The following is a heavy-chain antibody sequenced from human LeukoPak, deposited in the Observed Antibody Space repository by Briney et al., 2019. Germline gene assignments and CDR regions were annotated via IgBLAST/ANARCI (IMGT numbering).Heavy chain of an antibody. CDR2: IYYSGST. Sequence: SETLSLTCTVSGGSISSYYWSWIRQPPGKGLEWIGYIYYSGSTNYNPSLKSRLTMSVDTSKNQFSLRLSSVTAADTAVYYCAREGYCSITACQNWLDPWGQGILVTVSS. V-gene: IGHV4-59*01. J-gene: IGHJ5*02. D-gene: IGHD2-2*01. CDR3: AREGYCSITACQNWLDP. CDR1: GGSISSYY.